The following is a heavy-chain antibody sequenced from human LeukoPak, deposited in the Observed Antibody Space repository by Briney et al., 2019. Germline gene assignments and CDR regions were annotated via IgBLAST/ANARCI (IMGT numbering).Heavy chain of an antibody. CDR2: ISYDGSNK. V-gene: IGHV3-30*18. J-gene: IGHJ6*02. CDR1: GFTFSSYG. D-gene: IGHD6-13*01. CDR3: AKEWYSSSNSPYYYGMDV. Sequence: GGSLRLSCAASGFTFSSYGMHWVRQAPGKGLEWVAVISYDGSNKYYADSVKGRFTISRDNSKNTLYLQMNSLRAEDTAVYYCAKEWYSSSNSPYYYGMDVWGQGTTVTLSS.